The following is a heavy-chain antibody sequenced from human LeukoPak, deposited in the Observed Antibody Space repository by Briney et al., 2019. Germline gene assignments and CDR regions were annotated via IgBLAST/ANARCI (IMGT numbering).Heavy chain of an antibody. V-gene: IGHV4-39*07. CDR2: IYYSGST. J-gene: IGHJ4*02. CDR1: GGSISSSSYY. Sequence: TSETLSLTCTVSGGSISSSSYYWGWIRQPPGKGLEWIGSIYYSGSTYYNPSLKSRVTISVDTSKNQFSLKLSSVTAADTAVYYCARGRSSFDYWGQGTLVTVSS. CDR3: ARGRSSFDY.